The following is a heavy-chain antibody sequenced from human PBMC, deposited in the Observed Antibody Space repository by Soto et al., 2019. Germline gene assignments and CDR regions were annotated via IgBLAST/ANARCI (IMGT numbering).Heavy chain of an antibody. D-gene: IGHD3-3*01. J-gene: IGHJ4*02. V-gene: IGHV4-34*01. CDR3: AGWAVGILIFGVPKDY. CDR2: INHSGSA. Sequence: SETLSLTCVVYGGSFSGHFWSWIRQPPGKGLEWIGEINHSGSANYNPSLKSRVTISVDTSKNQFSLKLTSVTAADTAVYYCAGWAVGILIFGVPKDYWSQGTQVTVSS. CDR1: GGSFSGHF.